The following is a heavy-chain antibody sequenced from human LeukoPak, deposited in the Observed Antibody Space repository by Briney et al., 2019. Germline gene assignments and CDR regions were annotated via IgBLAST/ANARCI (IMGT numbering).Heavy chain of an antibody. D-gene: IGHD2-8*02. CDR3: VRDLVLVDTPGDDFDY. CDR2: INPNSRII. V-gene: IGHV3-74*03. CDR1: GFTFSSYA. J-gene: IGHJ4*02. Sequence: GGSLRLSCAASGFTFSSYAMSWVRQAPGKGLERVARINPNSRIITYADSVKGRFTISRDNAKNTVYLQMNSLLAEDTAVYYCVRDLVLVDTPGDDFDYWGQGTLVTVSS.